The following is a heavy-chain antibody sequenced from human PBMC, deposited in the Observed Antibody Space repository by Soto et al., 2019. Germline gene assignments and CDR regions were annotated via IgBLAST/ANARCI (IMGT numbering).Heavy chain of an antibody. CDR2: INSNGNNP. D-gene: IGHD3-10*01. Sequence: PGGSLRLSCAASGFTFINYAMNWVRQAPGKGLEWVSNINSNGNNPTYADSVKGRFTIFRDNAKNTLYLQMNSLRAEDSAVYYCAREEGYGSGRYFDYWGLGTLVTVSS. J-gene: IGHJ4*02. V-gene: IGHV3-74*01. CDR1: GFTFINYA. CDR3: AREEGYGSGRYFDY.